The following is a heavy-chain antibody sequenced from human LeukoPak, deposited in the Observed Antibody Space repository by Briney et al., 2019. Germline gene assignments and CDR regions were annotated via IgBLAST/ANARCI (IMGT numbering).Heavy chain of an antibody. J-gene: IGHJ4*02. CDR1: GFTFTSYA. CDR3: AKGEKTRPFGGVIDY. D-gene: IGHD3-16*02. Sequence: GGSLRLSCAASGFTFTSYAMSWVRQAPGKGLECVSAISDSGGSTYYADSVKGRFTISRDNSKNTLYLQMNSLRAEDTAVYYCAKGEKTRPFGGVIDYWGQGTLVTVSS. CDR2: ISDSGGST. V-gene: IGHV3-23*01.